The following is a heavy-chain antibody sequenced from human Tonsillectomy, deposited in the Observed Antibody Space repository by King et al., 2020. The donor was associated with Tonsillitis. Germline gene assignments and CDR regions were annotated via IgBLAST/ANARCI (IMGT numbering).Heavy chain of an antibody. D-gene: IGHD6-6*01. J-gene: IGHJ4*02. V-gene: IGHV3-7*01. CDR1: GFSFRSHW. Sequence: VQLVESGGGLVQPGGSLRLSCAASGFSFRSHWMTWVRQAPGKGLEWVANIKHDGSETYYVDSVKGRFTISRDNAENSLYLQMNSLRAEDTAVYYCARDRSSSSSRTFDYWGQGTLVTVSS. CDR2: IKHDGSET. CDR3: ARDRSSSSSRTFDY.